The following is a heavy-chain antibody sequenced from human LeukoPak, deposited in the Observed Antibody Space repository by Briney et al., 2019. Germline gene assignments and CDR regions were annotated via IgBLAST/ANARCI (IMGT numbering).Heavy chain of an antibody. CDR2: ISSSSSPTTI. CDR1: GFTFRSYS. J-gene: IGHJ4*02. CDR3: ARAVLGYSWVYDY. Sequence: PGGSLRLSCAASGFTFRSYSMHWVRQPPGKGLEWVSYISSSSSPTTISYANSVKGRFTISRDNAKKSLYLQMNSLRDEDTAVYYCARAVLGYSWVYDYWGQGTLVTVSS. V-gene: IGHV3-48*02. D-gene: IGHD5-18*01.